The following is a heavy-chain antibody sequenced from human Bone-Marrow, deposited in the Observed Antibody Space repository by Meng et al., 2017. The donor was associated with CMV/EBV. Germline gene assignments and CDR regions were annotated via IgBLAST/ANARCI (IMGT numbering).Heavy chain of an antibody. J-gene: IGHJ4*02. CDR1: GGSFSGYY. D-gene: IGHD2-8*01. CDR3: ARGTTATHGYYFDY. V-gene: IGHV4-59*01. CDR2: IYYSGST. Sequence: SETLSLTCAVYGGSFSGYYWSWIRQPPGKGLEWIGYIYYSGSTNYNPSLKSRVTISVDTSKNQFSLRLSSVTAADTAVYYCARGTTATHGYYFDYWGQRTLVTVSS.